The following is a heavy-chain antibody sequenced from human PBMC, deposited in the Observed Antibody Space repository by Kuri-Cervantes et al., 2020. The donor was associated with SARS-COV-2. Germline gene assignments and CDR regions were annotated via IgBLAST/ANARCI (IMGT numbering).Heavy chain of an antibody. J-gene: IGHJ2*01. Sequence: ESLKISCESSGFTVSCNYMSWVRQAPGKGLEWVSVIHSGGSTYYADSVKGRFTISRVNSKNTLYLQMNSLRPEDTAVYYCAKAVSGAYCGCDCYPPNLYCYFDLWGHGTLVTVSS. V-gene: IGHV3-53*01. CDR2: IHSGGST. D-gene: IGHD2-21*02. CDR3: AKAVSGAYCGCDCYPPNLYCYFDL. CDR1: GFTVSCNY.